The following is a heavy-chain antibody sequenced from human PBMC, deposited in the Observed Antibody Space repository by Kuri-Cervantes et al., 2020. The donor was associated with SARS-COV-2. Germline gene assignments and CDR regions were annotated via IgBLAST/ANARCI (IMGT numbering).Heavy chain of an antibody. CDR3: AKEVPYSTSSFDF. J-gene: IGHJ4*02. CDR1: GFTFDDYA. V-gene: IGHV3-9*01. CDR2: ISWNSGSI. D-gene: IGHD6-6*01. Sequence: SLKISCAASGFTFDDYAMHWVRQAPGEGLEWVSGISWNSGSIGYADSVKGRFTISRDNAKNSLYLQMNSLRTEDTALYYCAKEVPYSTSSFDFWGQGTLVTVSS.